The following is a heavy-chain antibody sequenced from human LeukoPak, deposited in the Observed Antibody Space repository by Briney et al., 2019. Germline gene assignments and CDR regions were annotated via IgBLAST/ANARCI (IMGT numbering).Heavy chain of an antibody. D-gene: IGHD5-12*01. V-gene: IGHV3-74*01. Sequence: GGSLRLSCAVSGFTFSTYWMHWVRQALGKGLVWVSHIRSDGRTTTYADSVKGRFTISRDNAKNTLYLQMNSLRAEDTAVYYCARDRGYTQDYWGQGTLVTVSS. CDR2: IRSDGRTT. J-gene: IGHJ4*02. CDR3: ARDRGYTQDY. CDR1: GFTFSTYW.